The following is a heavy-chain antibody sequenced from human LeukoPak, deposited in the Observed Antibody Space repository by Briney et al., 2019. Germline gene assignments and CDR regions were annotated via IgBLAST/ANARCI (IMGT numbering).Heavy chain of an antibody. CDR2: INPNSGGT. Sequence: ASVKVSCKASGYTFTGYYMHWVRQAPGQGLEWMGWINPNSGGTNYAQKFQGRVTVTRDTSISTAYMELSRLRSDDTAVYYCASGGGPYYDFWSGLDYWGQGTLVTVSS. V-gene: IGHV1-2*02. CDR1: GYTFTGYY. J-gene: IGHJ4*02. CDR3: ASGGGPYYDFWSGLDY. D-gene: IGHD3-3*01.